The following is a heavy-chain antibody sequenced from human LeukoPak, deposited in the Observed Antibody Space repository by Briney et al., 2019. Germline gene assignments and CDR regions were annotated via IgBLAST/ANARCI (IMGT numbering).Heavy chain of an antibody. CDR3: ARGLRFLEWLFDASWFDP. V-gene: IGHV4-59*01. CDR2: IYYSGST. Sequence: SGTLSLTCTVSGGSISSYYWSWIRQPPGRGLEWIGYIYYSGSTNYNPSLKSRVTISVDTSKNQFSLKLSSVTAADTAVYYCARGLRFLEWLFDASWFDPWGQGTLVTVSS. D-gene: IGHD3-3*01. CDR1: GGSISSYY. J-gene: IGHJ5*02.